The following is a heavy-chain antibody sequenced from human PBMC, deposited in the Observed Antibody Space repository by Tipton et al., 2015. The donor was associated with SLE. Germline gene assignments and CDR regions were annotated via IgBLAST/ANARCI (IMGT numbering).Heavy chain of an antibody. CDR3: ARQHLPGSGPSFDS. CDR1: DYY. D-gene: IGHD7-27*01. Sequence: DYYMSWIRQTPGRGLEWVSYISATGLTIHYADSVKGRFTISRDNAKNSLYLQMNSLRAEDTAVYYCARQHLPGSGPSFDSWGPGTLVTVSS. V-gene: IGHV3-11*04. CDR2: ISATGLTI. J-gene: IGHJ4*02.